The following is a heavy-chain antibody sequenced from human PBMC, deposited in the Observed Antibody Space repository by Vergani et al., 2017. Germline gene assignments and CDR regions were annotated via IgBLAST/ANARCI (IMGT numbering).Heavy chain of an antibody. CDR2: IIPIFGTA. CDR3: ATAHAADWYFDL. Sequence: QVQLVQSGAEVKKPGSSVKVSCKASGGTFSSYAISWVRQAPGQGLEWMGRIIPIFGTANYAQKFQGRVTMTEDTSTDTAYMELSSLRSEDTAVYYCATAHAADWYFDLWGRGTLVTVSS. J-gene: IGHJ2*01. V-gene: IGHV1-69*06. CDR1: GGTFSSYA.